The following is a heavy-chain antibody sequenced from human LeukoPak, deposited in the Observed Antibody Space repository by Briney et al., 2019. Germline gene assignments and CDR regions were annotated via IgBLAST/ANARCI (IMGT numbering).Heavy chain of an antibody. Sequence: SETLSLTCTVSGGSINNYYWSWIRQPPGKGLEWIGYIYYSGSTSYNPSLKSRVTISVDTSKNQFSLKVSSVTAADTAVYYCARYSAPIGYDVYWFDPWGQGTLVTVSS. J-gene: IGHJ5*02. CDR1: GGSINNYY. V-gene: IGHV4-59*01. D-gene: IGHD5-12*01. CDR2: IYYSGST. CDR3: ARYSAPIGYDVYWFDP.